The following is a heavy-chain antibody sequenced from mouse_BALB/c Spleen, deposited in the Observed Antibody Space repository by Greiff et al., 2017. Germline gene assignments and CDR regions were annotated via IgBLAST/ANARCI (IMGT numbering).Heavy chain of an antibody. CDR1: GYTFTSYW. V-gene: IGHV1S81*02. J-gene: IGHJ4*01. Sequence: QVQLQQPGAELVKPGASVKLSCKASGYTFTSYWMHWVKQRPGQGLEWIGEINPSNGRTNYNEKFKSKATLTVDKSSSTAYMQLSSLTSEDSAVYYCASYDYDGAMDYWGQGTSVTVSS. D-gene: IGHD2-4*01. CDR3: ASYDYDGAMDY. CDR2: INPSNGRT.